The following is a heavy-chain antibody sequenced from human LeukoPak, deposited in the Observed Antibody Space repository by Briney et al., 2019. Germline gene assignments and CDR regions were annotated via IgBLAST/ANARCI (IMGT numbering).Heavy chain of an antibody. V-gene: IGHV3-30*02. D-gene: IGHD3-9*01. Sequence: GGSLRLSCAASEFIFSRYAMHWVRQTPGRGLEWVAFIRYDGTNKHYADSVKGRFTISRDNSKNTLYLQMNSLRPEDTAVYYCAREDYDILTGYYRHFDYWGQGTLVTVSS. CDR1: EFIFSRYA. CDR3: AREDYDILTGYYRHFDY. J-gene: IGHJ4*02. CDR2: IRYDGTNK.